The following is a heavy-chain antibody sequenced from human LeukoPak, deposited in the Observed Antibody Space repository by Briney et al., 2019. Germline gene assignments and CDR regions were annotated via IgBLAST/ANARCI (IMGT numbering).Heavy chain of an antibody. Sequence: SETLSLTCAVSGGSIISGGYSWSWIRQPPGKGLEWIGYIYHSGSTYYNPSLKSRVTISVDRSKNQFSLKLSSVTAADTAVYYCARVGGDYVLLDYWGQGTLVTVSS. CDR3: ARVGGDYVLLDY. CDR1: GGSIISGGYS. V-gene: IGHV4-30-2*01. CDR2: IYHSGST. J-gene: IGHJ4*02. D-gene: IGHD4-17*01.